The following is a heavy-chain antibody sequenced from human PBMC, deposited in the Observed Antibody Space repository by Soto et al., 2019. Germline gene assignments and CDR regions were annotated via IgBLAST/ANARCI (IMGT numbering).Heavy chain of an antibody. V-gene: IGHV3-21*01. CDR3: ARGAPTGTLDYFYY. J-gene: IGHJ4*02. CDR1: GFTFSSYS. Sequence: EVQLVESGGGLVKPGGSLRLSCAASGFTFSSYSMSWVRQAPGKGLEWVSSISGTSTYIYYADSVRGRFTISRDNAKNSLYLQMNSLRAEDTAVYYCARGAPTGTLDYFYYWGQGTLVTVSS. D-gene: IGHD1-1*01. CDR2: ISGTSTYI.